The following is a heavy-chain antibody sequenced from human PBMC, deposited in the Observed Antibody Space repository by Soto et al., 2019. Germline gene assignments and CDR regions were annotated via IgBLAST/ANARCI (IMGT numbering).Heavy chain of an antibody. CDR2: LSPGGGST. J-gene: IGHJ4*02. Sequence: VELLESGGGLVQPGGSLRLSCAASGFSFTNFAMSWVRQAPGKGLEWVSSLSPGGGSTYYADSVKGRFTISRDNSKRLVFLQMDSLRAEDTATYYCAREDCTDGVCYNHYWGQGSLLTVSS. CDR3: AREDCTDGVCYNHY. CDR1: GFSFTNFA. V-gene: IGHV3-23*01. D-gene: IGHD2-8*01.